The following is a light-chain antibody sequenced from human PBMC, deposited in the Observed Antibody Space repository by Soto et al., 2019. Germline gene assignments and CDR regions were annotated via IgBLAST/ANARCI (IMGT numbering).Light chain of an antibody. V-gene: IGLV8-61*01. Sequence: QAVVTQEPSFSVAPGGTVTLTCGLTSGSVPTIYYPSWYQQTPGQAPRTLIYNTNTRSSGVPDRFSGSILGNKAALTITGAQADDESDYYCVLYLGSGTVVFGGGTKVTVL. CDR2: NTN. J-gene: IGLJ2*01. CDR1: SGSVPTIYY. CDR3: VLYLGSGTVV.